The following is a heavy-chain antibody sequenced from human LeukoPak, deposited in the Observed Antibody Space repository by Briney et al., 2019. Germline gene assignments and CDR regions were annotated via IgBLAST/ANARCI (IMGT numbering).Heavy chain of an antibody. J-gene: IGHJ4*02. Sequence: GGSLRLSCAASGFTFSSYEMNWVRQAPGKGLEWVSYISSSGSTIYYADSVKGRFTISRDNAKNSLYLQMNSLRAEDTAVYYCARDRALTTVTSEFDYWGQGTLVTVSS. CDR1: GFTFSSYE. CDR3: ARDRALTTVTSEFDY. V-gene: IGHV3-48*03. CDR2: ISSSGSTI. D-gene: IGHD4-17*01.